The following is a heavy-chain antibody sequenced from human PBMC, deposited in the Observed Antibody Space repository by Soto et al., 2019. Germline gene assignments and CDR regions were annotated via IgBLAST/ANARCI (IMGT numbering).Heavy chain of an antibody. CDR1: GFTCSSYA. CDR2: IADDGSNK. D-gene: IGHD6-13*01. CDR3: ARDRSGEQQLYYGMDV. Sequence: QVQLVESGGGVVQPGRSLRLSCAASGFTCSSYAMHWFRQAPGKGMEWGAVIADDGSNKYYADFVKGRFTISRDNSKKTLDMQMNSLRAEDTAVYYCARDRSGEQQLYYGMDVCGQGTTVTVSS. J-gene: IGHJ6*02. V-gene: IGHV3-30-3*01.